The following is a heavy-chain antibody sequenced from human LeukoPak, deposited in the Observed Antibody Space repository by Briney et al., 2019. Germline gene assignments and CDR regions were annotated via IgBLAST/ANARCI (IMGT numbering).Heavy chain of an antibody. V-gene: IGHV3-21*01. Sequence: GGSLRLSCAASGFTFSSYSMNWVRQAPGKGLEWVSSISSSSSYIYYADSVKGRFTISRDNAKNSLYLQMNSLRAEDTAVYYCAREIVLLGYMDVWGKGTTVTISS. CDR2: ISSSSSYI. CDR3: AREIVLLGYMDV. D-gene: IGHD3-10*01. CDR1: GFTFSSYS. J-gene: IGHJ6*03.